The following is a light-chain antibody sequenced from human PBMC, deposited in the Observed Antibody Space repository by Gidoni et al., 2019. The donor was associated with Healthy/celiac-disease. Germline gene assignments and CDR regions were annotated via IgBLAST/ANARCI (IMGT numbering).Light chain of an antibody. J-gene: IGKJ1*01. CDR2: GAS. V-gene: IGKV3-15*01. CDR3: QQYNNWPRT. Sequence: EIVMTQSPATLSVSPGERATLSCRASQSVSSNLALYQKKPGQAPRLLICGASTRSTVIPARFSGSGSGTEFTLTISSLQSEDFAVYYCQQYNNWPRTFGQGTKVEIK. CDR1: QSVSSN.